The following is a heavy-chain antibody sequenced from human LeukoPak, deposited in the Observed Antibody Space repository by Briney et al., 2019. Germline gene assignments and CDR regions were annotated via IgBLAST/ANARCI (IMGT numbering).Heavy chain of an antibody. CDR1: GFTFSSYG. CDR2: SSYDGGNK. Sequence: GGSLRLSCAASGFTFSSYGMHWVRQAPGKGLEWVAFSSYDGGNKNYADSVKGRFTISRDNSKNTLYLQTNSLRPEDTAVYYCAKDYYYGSGSYQFPGYWGQGTLVTVPS. V-gene: IGHV3-30*18. J-gene: IGHJ4*02. D-gene: IGHD3-10*01. CDR3: AKDYYYGSGSYQFPGY.